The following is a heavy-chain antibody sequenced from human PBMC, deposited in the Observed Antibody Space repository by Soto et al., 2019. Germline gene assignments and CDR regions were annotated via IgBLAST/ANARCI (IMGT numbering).Heavy chain of an antibody. J-gene: IGHJ1*01. CDR1: GFIFSDFA. CDR2: ISSDGSHN. Sequence: QVQLVESGGGVVQPGRSLRLSCAASGFIFSDFAVHWVRQAPGRGLEWVAVISSDGSHNYYADSVKGRFTISRDNSKNTLSLHMNSLRPEGTAVYYCARPLSSAVIPAAMKYWGQGTLVTVSS. D-gene: IGHD2-2*01. V-gene: IGHV3-30-3*01. CDR3: ARPLSSAVIPAAMKY.